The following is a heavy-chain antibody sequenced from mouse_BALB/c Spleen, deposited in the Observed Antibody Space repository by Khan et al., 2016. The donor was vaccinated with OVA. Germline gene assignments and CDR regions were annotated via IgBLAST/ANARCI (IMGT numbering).Heavy chain of an antibody. CDR3: ARGGLRTWFVY. D-gene: IGHD2-4*01. CDR1: GFNIKDYY. CDR2: IDPENGNT. Sequence: VQLKESGAELVRPGALVKLSCKASGFNIKDYYMHWVKQRPEQGLEWIGWIDPENGNTIYYPKFQGKASITTDTSSNTAFLQLSSLTSEDTAVYYCARGGLRTWFVYWGQGTLVNVSA. V-gene: IGHV14-1*02. J-gene: IGHJ3*01.